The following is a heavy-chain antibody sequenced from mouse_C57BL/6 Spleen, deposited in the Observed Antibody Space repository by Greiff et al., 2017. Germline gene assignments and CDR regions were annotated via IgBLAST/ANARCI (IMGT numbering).Heavy chain of an antibody. V-gene: IGHV5-17*01. Sequence: EVKLVESGGGLVTPGGSLKLSCAASGFTFSDYGMHWVRQAPEKGLEWVAYISSGSSTIYYADTVKGRFTISRDNAKNTMFLQMTSLRSEDTAMYYGERDPTVGAYYYDMDYWGQGTAVTVSS. CDR2: ISSGSSTI. J-gene: IGHJ4*01. CDR1: GFTFSDYG. CDR3: ERDPTVGAYYYDMDY. D-gene: IGHD1-1*01.